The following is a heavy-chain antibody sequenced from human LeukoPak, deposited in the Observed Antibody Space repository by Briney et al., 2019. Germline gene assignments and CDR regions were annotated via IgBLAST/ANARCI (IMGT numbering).Heavy chain of an antibody. J-gene: IGHJ4*02. Sequence: SETLSLTCSVSGASLTIYYWNWIRQPVGKGLEWIGRYASGTTAHNPSLKSQFTMSIGTSKNQISLKLTSVTAADTAVYYCATGDHSFDNWGQGILVTVTP. V-gene: IGHV4-4*07. CDR3: ATGDHSFDN. CDR1: GASLTIYY. D-gene: IGHD7-27*01. CDR2: YASGTT.